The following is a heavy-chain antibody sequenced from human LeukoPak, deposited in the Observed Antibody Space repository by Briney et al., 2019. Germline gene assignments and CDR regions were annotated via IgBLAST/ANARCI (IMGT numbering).Heavy chain of an antibody. CDR1: GFTFSSYA. CDR2: ISGSGSST. CDR3: AKELGYCSAGRCEYFQH. Sequence: GVSLRLSCAASGFTFSSYAMNWVRQAPGKGLEWVSAISGSGSSTYYADSVKGRFIISRDNSKNTLYLQMNSLRAEDTAIYYCAKELGYCSAGRCEYFQHWGQGTLVTVSS. V-gene: IGHV3-23*01. D-gene: IGHD2-15*01. J-gene: IGHJ1*01.